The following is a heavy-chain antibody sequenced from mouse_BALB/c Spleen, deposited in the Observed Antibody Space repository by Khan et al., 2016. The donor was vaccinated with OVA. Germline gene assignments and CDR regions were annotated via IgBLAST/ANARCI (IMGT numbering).Heavy chain of an antibody. CDR1: GYTFTSYW. CDR3: ARIKKIVATYFDY. CDR2: TNPTNGRT. Sequence: QVQLQQSGAELVKAGASVKMSCKASGYTFTSYWMHWVKQRLGKGLEWFAETNPTNGRTYYNAKFKSKATLTVDKSSSTAYMLLSGPTFEDSAVYYCARIKKIVATYFDYWGQGTTLTVSS. D-gene: IGHD1-1*01. J-gene: IGHJ2*01. V-gene: IGHV1S81*02.